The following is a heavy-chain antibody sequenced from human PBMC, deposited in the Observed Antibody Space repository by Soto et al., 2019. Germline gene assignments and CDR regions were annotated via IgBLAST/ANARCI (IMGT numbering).Heavy chain of an antibody. CDR3: TTDYTMAPFDY. D-gene: IGHD3-10*01. CDR1: GFTFSNAW. Sequence: GGSLRLSCAASGFTFSNAWMSWVRQAPGKGLEWVGRIKSKTDGGATDYAAPVKGRFTISRDDSKNTLYLQMNSLKTEDTAVYYCTTDYTMAPFDYWGQGTLVTVSS. V-gene: IGHV3-15*01. CDR2: IKSKTDGGAT. J-gene: IGHJ4*02.